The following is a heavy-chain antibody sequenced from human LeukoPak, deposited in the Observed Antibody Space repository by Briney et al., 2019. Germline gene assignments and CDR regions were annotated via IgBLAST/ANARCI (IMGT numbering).Heavy chain of an antibody. J-gene: IGHJ6*03. Sequence: GGSLRLSCAASGFTFSNYGMSWVRQAPGKGLEWVSAISGSGGSTYYADSVKGRFTISRDNAKNSLYLQMDSLRVEDTAVYYCARDPYSGSYGPYYYYYMDVWGEGTTVTISS. CDR2: ISGSGGST. D-gene: IGHD1-26*01. CDR1: GFTFSNYG. V-gene: IGHV3-23*01. CDR3: ARDPYSGSYGPYYYYYMDV.